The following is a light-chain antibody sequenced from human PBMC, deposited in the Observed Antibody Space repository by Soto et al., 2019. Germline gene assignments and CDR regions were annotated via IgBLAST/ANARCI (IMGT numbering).Light chain of an antibody. Sequence: EIVMTQSPATLSVSPGERATLSCRASQSVSSNLAWYQQKPGQAPRLLIYGASTRATGIAARFSGSGSGTEFTLTISSLQSEDFAVYYCQQHNNWPITFGGGTKVDIK. CDR3: QQHNNWPIT. CDR1: QSVSSN. CDR2: GAS. J-gene: IGKJ4*01. V-gene: IGKV3-15*01.